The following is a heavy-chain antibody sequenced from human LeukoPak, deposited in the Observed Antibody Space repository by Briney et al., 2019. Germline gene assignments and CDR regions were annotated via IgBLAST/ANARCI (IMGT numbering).Heavy chain of an antibody. CDR3: AREGIAVAGASSDPFDY. J-gene: IGHJ4*02. Sequence: SVKVSCKASGYTFTSYDISWVRQAPGQGLEWMGGIIPIFGTANYAQKFQGRVTITAGESTSTAYMELSSLRSEDTAVYYCAREGIAVAGASSDPFDYWGQGTLVTVSS. CDR2: IIPIFGTA. V-gene: IGHV1-69*13. CDR1: GYTFTSYD. D-gene: IGHD6-19*01.